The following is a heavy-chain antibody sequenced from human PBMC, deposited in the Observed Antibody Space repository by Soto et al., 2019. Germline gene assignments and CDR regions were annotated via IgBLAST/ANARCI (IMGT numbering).Heavy chain of an antibody. J-gene: IGHJ4*02. CDR3: ANYDSSGFDY. CDR1: GFTFSSYG. CDR2: ISYDGSNK. Sequence: TGGSLRLSCAASGFTFSSYGMHWVRQAPGKGLEWVAVISYDGSNKYYADSVKGRSTISRDNSKNTLYLQMNSLRAEDTAVYYCANYDSSGFDYWGQGTLVTVSS. D-gene: IGHD3-22*01. V-gene: IGHV3-30*18.